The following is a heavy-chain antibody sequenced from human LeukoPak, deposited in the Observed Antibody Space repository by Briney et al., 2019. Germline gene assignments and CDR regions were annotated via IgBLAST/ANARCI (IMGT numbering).Heavy chain of an antibody. CDR2: IIPIFGTA. V-gene: IGHV1-69*13. CDR3: ARLFTPRYCSTTSCYWKGWFDP. D-gene: IGHD2-2*01. J-gene: IGHJ5*02. Sequence: SVKVSCKASGGTFSSYAISWVRQAPGQGLEWMGGIIPIFGTANYAQKFQGRVTIAADEFTSTAYMELSSLRSEDTAVYYCARLFTPRYCSTTSCYWKGWFDPWGQGTLVTVSS. CDR1: GGTFSSYA.